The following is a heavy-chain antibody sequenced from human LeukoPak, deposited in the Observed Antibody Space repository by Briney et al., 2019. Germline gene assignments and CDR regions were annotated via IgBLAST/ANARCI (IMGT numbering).Heavy chain of an antibody. CDR2: IGWDDDK. Sequence: SGPTLVNPTQTLTLTCTFSGFSLSTSGMCVSWIRLPPGKALEWLARIGWDDDKYYSTSLKTRLTISKDTSKNQVVLTMTNMDPVDTATYYCARGYSTVYYYYMDVWGKGTTVTVSS. V-gene: IGHV2-70*11. J-gene: IGHJ6*03. CDR1: GFSLSTSGMC. D-gene: IGHD6-13*01. CDR3: ARGYSTVYYYYMDV.